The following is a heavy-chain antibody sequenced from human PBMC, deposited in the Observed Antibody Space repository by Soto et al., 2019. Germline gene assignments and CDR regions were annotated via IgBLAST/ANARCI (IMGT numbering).Heavy chain of an antibody. D-gene: IGHD4-4*01. J-gene: IGHJ4*02. V-gene: IGHV3-15*07. Sequence: EVQLVESGGGLVRPGGSLRLSCVASGFTFNNAWMNWVRQAPGKGLEWVGRIRSKADGGTIDYAAPVKDRFTISRDDSKNTLHLQMNSLKTEDTAVYYCTREPEYSNYFEYWGQGTLVTVSS. CDR1: GFTFNNAW. CDR2: IRSKADGGTI. CDR3: TREPEYSNYFEY.